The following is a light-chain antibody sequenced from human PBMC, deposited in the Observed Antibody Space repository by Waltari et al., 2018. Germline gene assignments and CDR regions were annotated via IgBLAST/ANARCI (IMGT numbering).Light chain of an antibody. CDR1: SSDVGGYNY. CDR3: CSDAGSYTYV. V-gene: IGLV2-11*01. CDR2: DVS. Sequence: QSALTQPRSVSGSPGQSVTISCTGTSSDVGGYNYVSWYQQHPGKAPKLMIYDVSKRPSGVPDRFAGSKSVNAASRTISGLQAEDEADYYCCSDAGSYTYVFGGGTKLTGL. J-gene: IGLJ2*01.